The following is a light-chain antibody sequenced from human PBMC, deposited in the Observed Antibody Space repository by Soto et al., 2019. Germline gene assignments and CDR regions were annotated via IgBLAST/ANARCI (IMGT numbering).Light chain of an antibody. CDR3: SGMDYSRSGLYV. Sequence: QSVLTQPPSASGTPGQRVTISCSASSGSLSVDWYQHLPGTAPNLLIYSNYQRPSGVPDRFSGSKSGTSASLVISGLQSEDDAESYCSGMDYSRSGLYVFGTGTKLTVL. J-gene: IGLJ1*01. CDR2: SNY. CDR1: SGSLS. V-gene: IGLV1-44*01.